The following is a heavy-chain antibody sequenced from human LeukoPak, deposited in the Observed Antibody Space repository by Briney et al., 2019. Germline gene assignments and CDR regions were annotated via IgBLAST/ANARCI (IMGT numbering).Heavy chain of an antibody. CDR3: ARIVTTWDYYYYYYMDV. V-gene: IGHV4-59*01. CDR1: GGSISSYY. J-gene: IGHJ6*03. D-gene: IGHD4-17*01. Sequence: SETLSLTCTVSGGSISSYYWSWIRQPPGKGLEWIGYIYYSGSTNYNPSLKSRVTISVDTSKNQFSLKLSSVTAADTAVYYCARIVTTWDYYYYYYMDVWGKGTTVTVSS. CDR2: IYYSGST.